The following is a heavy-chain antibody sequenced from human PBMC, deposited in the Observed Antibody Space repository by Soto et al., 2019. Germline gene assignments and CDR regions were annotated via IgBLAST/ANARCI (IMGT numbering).Heavy chain of an antibody. D-gene: IGHD1-7*01. CDR3: ASRDPGTSVDY. Sequence: XETLSLTCSVSGASFTSNDWWTWVRQPPGRGLEWIGEIYRTGSTNYNPSLKSRVTISLDKSENQFSLKVTSLTAADTAVYYCASRDPGTSVDYWGQGTLVTVSS. V-gene: IGHV4-4*02. J-gene: IGHJ4*02. CDR2: IYRTGST. CDR1: GASFTSNDW.